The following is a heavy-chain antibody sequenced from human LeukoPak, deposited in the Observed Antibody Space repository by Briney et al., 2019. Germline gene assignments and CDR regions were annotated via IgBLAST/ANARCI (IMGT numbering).Heavy chain of an antibody. J-gene: IGHJ4*02. CDR3: ARARTTRGFDY. CDR1: GFTFNSYG. V-gene: IGHV3-33*01. Sequence: PGGSLRLSCAASGFTFNSYGIHWVRQAPGKGLEWVAFIWYDGSNKYYADSVKGRFTISRDNRKNTVYMQMNRQRSEDRGVYYCARARTTRGFDYWGQGTLVTVSS. D-gene: IGHD4-17*01. CDR2: IWYDGSNK.